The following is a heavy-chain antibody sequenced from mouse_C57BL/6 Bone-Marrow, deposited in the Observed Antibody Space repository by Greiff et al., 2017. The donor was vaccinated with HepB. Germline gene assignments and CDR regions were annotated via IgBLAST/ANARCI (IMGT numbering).Heavy chain of an antibody. D-gene: IGHD1-1*01. CDR2: ISYSGST. Sequence: EVKLMESGPGMVKPSQSLSLTCTVTGYSITSGYDWHWIRHFPGNKLEWMGYISYSGSTNYNPSLKSRISITHDTSKNHFFLKLNSVTTEDTATYYCARVSYYGGGWYFDVWGTGTTVTVSS. CDR1: GYSITSGYD. CDR3: ARVSYYGGGWYFDV. J-gene: IGHJ1*03. V-gene: IGHV3-1*01.